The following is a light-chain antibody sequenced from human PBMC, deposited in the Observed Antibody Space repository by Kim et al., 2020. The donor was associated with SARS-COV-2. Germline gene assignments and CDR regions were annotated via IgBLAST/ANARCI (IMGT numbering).Light chain of an antibody. Sequence: DIVMTQSPLSLPVTPGEPASISCRSSQSLLHSNGYNYLDWYLQKPGQSPQLLIYLGSNRASGVPDRFSGSGSGTDFTLKISSVEAEDVGVYYCMQALQTPRFAFGPATKVDI. V-gene: IGKV2-28*01. CDR2: LGS. CDR1: QSLLHSNGYNY. CDR3: MQALQTPRFA. J-gene: IGKJ3*01.